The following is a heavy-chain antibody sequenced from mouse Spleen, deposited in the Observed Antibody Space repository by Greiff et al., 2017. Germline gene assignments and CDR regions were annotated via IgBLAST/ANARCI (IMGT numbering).Heavy chain of an antibody. Sequence: EVQLVESGGGLVKPGGSLKLSCAASGFTFSSYTMSWVRQTPAKRLEWVATISSGGGNTYYPDSVKGRFTISRDNARNTLYLQMSSLRSEDTAMYYCARRRDGYLYFDYWGQGTTLTVSS. CDR1: GFTFSSYT. D-gene: IGHD2-3*01. CDR3: ARRRDGYLYFDY. J-gene: IGHJ2*01. CDR2: ISSGGGNT. V-gene: IGHV5-9*04.